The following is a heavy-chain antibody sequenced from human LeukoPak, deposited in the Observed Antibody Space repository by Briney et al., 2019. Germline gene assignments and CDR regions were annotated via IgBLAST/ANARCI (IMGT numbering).Heavy chain of an antibody. CDR1: GGSISSSSYY. D-gene: IGHD5-24*01. CDR2: IYYSGST. Sequence: SETLSLTCTVSGGSISSSSYYWGWIRQPPGKGLEWIGSIYYSGSTYYNPSLKSRVTISVDTSKNQFSLKLSSVTAADTAVYYCAREPRRKDGAFDIWGQGTMVTVSS. V-gene: IGHV4-39*02. CDR3: AREPRRKDGAFDI. J-gene: IGHJ3*02.